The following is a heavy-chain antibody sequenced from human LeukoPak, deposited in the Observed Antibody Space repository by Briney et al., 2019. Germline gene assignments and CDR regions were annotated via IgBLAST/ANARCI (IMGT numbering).Heavy chain of an antibody. CDR1: GYSFTSYW. CDR2: IYLGDSDI. CDR3: ARSCSSTSCYLTDAFDI. D-gene: IGHD2-2*01. J-gene: IGHJ3*02. Sequence: GESLKISCKGSGYSFTSYWIGWVRQMPGKGLEWMGIIYLGDSDIRYSPSFQGQVIISADKSISTAYLQWSSLKASDTAIYYCARSCSSTSCYLTDAFDIWGQGTMVTVSS. V-gene: IGHV5-51*01.